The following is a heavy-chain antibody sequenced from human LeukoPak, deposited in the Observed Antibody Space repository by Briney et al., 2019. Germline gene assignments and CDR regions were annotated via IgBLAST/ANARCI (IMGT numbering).Heavy chain of an antibody. CDR1: GGTFSSYA. Sequence: SVKVSCKASGGTFSSYAISWVRQAPGQGLEWMGGIIPIFGTANYAQKFQGRVTITTDESTSTAYMELSSLRSEDTAVYYCASTVEQWLHFDYWGQGTLVTVSS. CDR2: IIPIFGTA. V-gene: IGHV1-69*05. D-gene: IGHD6-19*01. J-gene: IGHJ4*02. CDR3: ASTVEQWLHFDY.